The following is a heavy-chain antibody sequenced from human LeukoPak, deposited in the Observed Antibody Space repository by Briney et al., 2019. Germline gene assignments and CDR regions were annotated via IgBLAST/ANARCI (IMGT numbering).Heavy chain of an antibody. D-gene: IGHD3-22*01. J-gene: IGHJ4*02. Sequence: ASVKVSCKASGGTFSSYTISWVRQAPGQGLEWMGRIIPILGIANYAQKFQGRVTVTADKSTSTAYMELSSLRSEDTAVYYCARGYQKWLADYWGQGTLVTVSS. CDR3: ARGYQKWLADY. V-gene: IGHV1-69*02. CDR1: GGTFSSYT. CDR2: IIPILGIA.